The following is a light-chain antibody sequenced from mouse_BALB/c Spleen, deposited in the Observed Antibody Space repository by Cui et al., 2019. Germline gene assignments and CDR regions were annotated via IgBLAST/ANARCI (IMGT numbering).Light chain of an antibody. Sequence: DIVMTQSHKFMSTSVGDSVSTTCTASQDVGTAVAWYQQKPGQSPKLLIYWASTRHTGVPDRFTGSGSGTDFTLTISNVQSEDLADYFCQQYSSYPLTFGSGTKLEIK. CDR1: QDVGTA. CDR2: WAS. CDR3: QQYSSYPLT. J-gene: IGKJ4*01. V-gene: IGKV6-23*01.